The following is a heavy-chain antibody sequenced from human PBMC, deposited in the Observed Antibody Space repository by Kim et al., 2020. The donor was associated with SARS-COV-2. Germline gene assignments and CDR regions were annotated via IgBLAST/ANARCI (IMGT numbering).Heavy chain of an antibody. CDR3: ANEPTDVDTFGY. Sequence: YYGDTVKGIFTISRDDSKNTLDLQMNSLRAEDTAVYYCANEPTDVDTFGYCGQGTLVTVSS. D-gene: IGHD5-18*01. J-gene: IGHJ4*02. V-gene: IGHV3-33*06.